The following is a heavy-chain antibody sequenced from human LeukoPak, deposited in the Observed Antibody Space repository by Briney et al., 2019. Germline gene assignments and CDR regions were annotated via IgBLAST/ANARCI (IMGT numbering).Heavy chain of an antibody. CDR3: AKGGVRGVTAYYYYMDV. CDR1: GFTFSSYS. Sequence: GGSLRLSCAASGFTFSSYSMNWVRQAPGKGLEWVAFIRYDGSNKYYADSVKGRFTISRDNSKNTLYLQMNSLRAEDTAVYYCAKGGVRGVTAYYYYMDVWGKGTTVTISS. D-gene: IGHD3-10*01. V-gene: IGHV3-30*02. J-gene: IGHJ6*03. CDR2: IRYDGSNK.